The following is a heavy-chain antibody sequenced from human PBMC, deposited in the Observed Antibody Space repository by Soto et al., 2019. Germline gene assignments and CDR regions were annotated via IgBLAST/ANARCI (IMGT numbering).Heavy chain of an antibody. V-gene: IGHV1-58*01. CDR1: GFTFTSSA. D-gene: IGHD6-19*01. J-gene: IGHJ4*02. CDR3: AADLAVAGTNDY. Sequence: SVKVSCKASGFTFTSSAVQWVRQARGQRLEWIGWIVVGSGNTNYAQKFQERVTITRDMSTSTAYMELSSLRSEDTAVYYCAADLAVAGTNDYWGQGTLVTVSS. CDR2: IVVGSGNT.